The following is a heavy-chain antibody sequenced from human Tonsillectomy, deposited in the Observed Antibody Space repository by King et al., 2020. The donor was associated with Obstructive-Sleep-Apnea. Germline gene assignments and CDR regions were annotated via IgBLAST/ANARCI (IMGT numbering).Heavy chain of an antibody. V-gene: IGHV3-30-3*01. CDR1: GFTFSTYA. D-gene: IGHD2-2*01. CDR2: ISYDRSNK. J-gene: IGHJ5*02. CDR3: ARDGPVVVPAAMPGFNWFDP. Sequence: VQLVESGGGVVQPGRSLRLSCAASGFTFSTYAMYWVRQAPGKGLEWVAVISYDRSNKYYADSVKGRFTISRDNSKNTLYLQMNSLRAEDTAVYYCARDGPVVVPAAMPGFNWFDPWGQGTLVIVSS.